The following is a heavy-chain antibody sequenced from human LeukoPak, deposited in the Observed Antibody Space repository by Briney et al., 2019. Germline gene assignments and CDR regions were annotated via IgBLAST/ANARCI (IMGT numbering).Heavy chain of an antibody. D-gene: IGHD3-22*01. V-gene: IGHV3-7*01. CDR3: ARDSYYDSRAFDY. CDR2: IKQDGSEK. CDR1: GFTFSSYW. Sequence: GGSLRLSCVASGFTFSSYWMSWARQAPGKGLEWVANIKQDGSEKYYVDSVKGRFTISRDNAKNSLYLQMNSLRAEDTAVYYCARDSYYDSRAFDYWGQGTLVTVSS. J-gene: IGHJ4*02.